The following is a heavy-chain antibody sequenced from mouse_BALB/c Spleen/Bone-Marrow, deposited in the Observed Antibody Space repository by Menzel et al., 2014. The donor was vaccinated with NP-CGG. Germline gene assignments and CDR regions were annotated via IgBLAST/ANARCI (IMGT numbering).Heavy chain of an antibody. D-gene: IGHD2-4*01. CDR3: ARDGGLRWYAMDY. J-gene: IGHJ4*01. Sequence: EVQLQQPGPGLVKPSQTVSLTCTVTGISITTGNYRWSWIRQFPGNKLEWIGYIYYSGTITYNPSLTSRTTITRDTSXNQFFLEMNSLTAEDTATYYCARDGGLRWYAMDYWGQGTSVTVSS. CDR1: GISITTGNYR. CDR2: IYYSGTI. V-gene: IGHV3-5*02.